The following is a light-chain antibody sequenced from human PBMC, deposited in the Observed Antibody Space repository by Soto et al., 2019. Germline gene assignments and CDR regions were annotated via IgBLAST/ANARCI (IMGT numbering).Light chain of an antibody. Sequence: DIQLTQSTSFLSASVGDRVTVTCRASQVINSYLAWYQQKPGKAPKLLIYTASTLQSGVPSRFSGSGSGTEFTLTISSLQPDDFATYYCQHYNSYSEAFGQGTNVDI. CDR2: TAS. CDR1: QVINSY. V-gene: IGKV1-9*01. CDR3: QHYNSYSEA. J-gene: IGKJ1*01.